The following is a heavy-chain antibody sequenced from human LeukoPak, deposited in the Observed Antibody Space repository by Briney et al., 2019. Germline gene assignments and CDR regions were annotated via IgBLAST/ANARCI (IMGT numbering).Heavy chain of an antibody. J-gene: IGHJ5*02. CDR2: INHSGST. V-gene: IGHV4-34*01. Sequence: SETLSLTCAVYGGSFSGYYWSWIRQPPGKGLEWIGEINHSGSTNYNPSLKSRVTISVDTSKNQFSLKLSSVTAADTAVYYCARDEGYGEMGWFDPWGQGTLVTVSS. D-gene: IGHD4-17*01. CDR1: GGSFSGYY. CDR3: ARDEGYGEMGWFDP.